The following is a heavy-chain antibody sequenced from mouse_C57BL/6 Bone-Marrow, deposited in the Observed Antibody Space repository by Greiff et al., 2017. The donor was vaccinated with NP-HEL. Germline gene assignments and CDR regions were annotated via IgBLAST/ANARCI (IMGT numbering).Heavy chain of an antibody. CDR1: GYTFTSYW. Sequence: QVQLQQPGAELVKPGASVKLSCKASGYTFTSYWMHWVKQRPGQGLEWIGMIYPNSGSTNYNEKFKSKATLTVDKSSSTAYMQLSSLTSEDSAVYYCARGLLWLRRRDYYAMDYGGQGTSVTVSS. D-gene: IGHD2-2*01. V-gene: IGHV1-64*01. CDR3: ARGLLWLRRRDYYAMDY. J-gene: IGHJ4*01. CDR2: IYPNSGST.